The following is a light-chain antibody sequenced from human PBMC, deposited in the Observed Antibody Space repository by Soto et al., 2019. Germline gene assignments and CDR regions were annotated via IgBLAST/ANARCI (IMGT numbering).Light chain of an antibody. CDR1: SSDVGCSXL. CDR3: CAYAGSGTVV. J-gene: IGLJ3*02. Sequence: QSALTQPASVSGSPEQSITIPCTGTSSDVGCSXLVSHYQQHPGKPPKDMIYEATKRPSGVSNHFFGSKSGNTASLKILGLQAENEADYYFCAYAGSGTVVFGGGTKLTVL. V-gene: IGLV2-23*01. CDR2: EAT.